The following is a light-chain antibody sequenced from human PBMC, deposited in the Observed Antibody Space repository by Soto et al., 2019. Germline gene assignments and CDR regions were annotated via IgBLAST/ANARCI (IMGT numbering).Light chain of an antibody. CDR2: EAS. V-gene: IGLV2-18*02. Sequence: QSALTQPPSVSGSPGQSVTISCTGTSTDFVSYNRVSWYQQPPGTAPKLIIYEASNRPSGVPDRFSGSKSGNTASLAITGLQAEDEADYYCQSYDSSLRVVFGGGTKVTVL. CDR1: STDFVSYNR. J-gene: IGLJ3*02. CDR3: QSYDSSLRVV.